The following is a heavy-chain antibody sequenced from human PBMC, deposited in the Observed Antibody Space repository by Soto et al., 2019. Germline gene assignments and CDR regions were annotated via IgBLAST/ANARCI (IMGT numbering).Heavy chain of an antibody. V-gene: IGHV3-74*03. CDR2: VNREGTGT. CDR1: GFSFNDYW. J-gene: IGHJ4*02. CDR3: VPGSSGTRGEDS. Sequence: EVQLVESGGALVQPGGSLRLSCVASGFSFNDYWMHWVRQVPGRGPEWVSRVNREGTGTTYADSVKGRFTISRDNAKNMLFLQMNSLSPEDTAVYYCVPGSSGTRGEDSWGPGVVVTVSS. D-gene: IGHD3-10*01.